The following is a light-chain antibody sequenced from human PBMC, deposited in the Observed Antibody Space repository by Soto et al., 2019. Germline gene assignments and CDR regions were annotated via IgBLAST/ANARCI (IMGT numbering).Light chain of an antibody. CDR2: GAT. CDR3: QHYNSYSEA. J-gene: IGKJ1*01. Sequence: EIVLTQSPCTLSLSPWERATLSCRASQSVSILLAWYQQKPGQAPRLLIHGATTRATGIPDRFSGSGSGTDFTLTISSLQPDDFATYYCQHYNSYSEAFGQGTKVDIK. V-gene: IGKV3-15*01. CDR1: QSVSIL.